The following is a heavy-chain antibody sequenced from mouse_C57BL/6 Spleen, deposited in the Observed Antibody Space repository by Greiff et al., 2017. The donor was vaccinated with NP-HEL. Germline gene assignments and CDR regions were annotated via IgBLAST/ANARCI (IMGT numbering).Heavy chain of an antibody. J-gene: IGHJ2*01. V-gene: IGHV5-4*03. Sequence: EVKVEESGGGLVKPGGSLKLSCAASGFTFSSYAMSWVRQTPEKRLEWVATISDGGSYTYYPDNVKGRFTISRDNAKNNLYLQMSHLKSEDTAMYYCARGITTVVHYFDYWGQGTTLTVSS. CDR1: GFTFSSYA. D-gene: IGHD1-1*01. CDR3: ARGITTVVHYFDY. CDR2: ISDGGSYT.